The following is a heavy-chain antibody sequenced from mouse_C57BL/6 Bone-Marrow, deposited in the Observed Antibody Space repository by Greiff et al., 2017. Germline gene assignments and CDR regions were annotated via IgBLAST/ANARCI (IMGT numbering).Heavy chain of an antibody. CDR1: GFTFSSYA. Sequence: EVKVVESGEGLVKPGGSLKLSCAASGFTFSSYAMSWVRQTPETRLEWVAYISSGGDYIYYADPVKGRFTISRDNARNTLYLQMSSLKSEDTAMYYCTRRAICHYAMDYWGQGTSVTVSS. V-gene: IGHV5-9-1*02. CDR2: ISSGGDYI. CDR3: TRRAICHYAMDY. J-gene: IGHJ4*01.